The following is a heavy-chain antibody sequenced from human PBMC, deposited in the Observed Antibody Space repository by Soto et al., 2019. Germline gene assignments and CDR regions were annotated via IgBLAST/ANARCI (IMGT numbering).Heavy chain of an antibody. Sequence: QVQLQESGPGLVKPSGTLSLTCAVSGGSISSSNWWSWVRQPPGKGLEWIGEIYHSGSTNYNPSLKSRVTISVDKSKNQFSLKLSSVTAADTAVYYCARQEVLAYYESSGVFDYWGQGTLVTVSS. D-gene: IGHD3-22*01. CDR1: GGSISSSNW. J-gene: IGHJ4*02. V-gene: IGHV4-4*02. CDR3: ARQEVLAYYESSGVFDY. CDR2: IYHSGST.